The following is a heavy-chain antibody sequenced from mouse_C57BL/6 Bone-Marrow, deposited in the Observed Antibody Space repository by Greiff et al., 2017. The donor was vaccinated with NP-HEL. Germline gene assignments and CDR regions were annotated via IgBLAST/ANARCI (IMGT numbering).Heavy chain of an antibody. V-gene: IGHV1-76*01. J-gene: IGHJ2*01. CDR1: GYTFTDYY. CDR2: IYPGSGNT. Sequence: VQLQQSGAELVRPGASVKLSCKASGYTFTDYYINWVKQRPGQGLEWIARIYPGSGNTYYNEKFKGKATLTAEKSSSTAYMQLSSLTSEDPAVYFCADSSGSFFDYWGQGTTLTVSS. CDR3: ADSSGSFFDY. D-gene: IGHD3-2*02.